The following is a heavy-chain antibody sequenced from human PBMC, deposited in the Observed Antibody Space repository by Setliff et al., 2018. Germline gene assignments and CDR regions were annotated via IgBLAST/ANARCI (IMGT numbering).Heavy chain of an antibody. J-gene: IGHJ5*01. CDR2: IRGSGGST. CDR1: GFTLSAYA. D-gene: IGHD4-17*01. CDR3: AKDPNGDYVGAFDS. Sequence: GGSLRLSCAVSGFTLSAYAMSWVRQAPGKGLEWLSAIRGSGGSTLYADSVKGRFTISRDNSQNTLYLQMNSLRVEDTAVYYCAKDPNGDYVGAFDSWGHGTLVTVSS. V-gene: IGHV3-23*01.